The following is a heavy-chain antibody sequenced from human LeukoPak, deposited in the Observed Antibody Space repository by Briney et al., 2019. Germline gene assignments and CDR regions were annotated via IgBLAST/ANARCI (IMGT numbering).Heavy chain of an antibody. Sequence: SETLSLTCAVYGGSFSPYYWSWIRQPPGKGLEWIGEINHSGSTDYNPSLKSRVTISVDTSKNQFSLRLSSVTAADTAVYHCARGGFYCGGDCYVDYWGQGTLVTVSS. CDR3: ARGGFYCGGDCYVDY. J-gene: IGHJ4*02. D-gene: IGHD2-21*02. CDR1: GGSFSPYY. CDR2: INHSGST. V-gene: IGHV4-34*01.